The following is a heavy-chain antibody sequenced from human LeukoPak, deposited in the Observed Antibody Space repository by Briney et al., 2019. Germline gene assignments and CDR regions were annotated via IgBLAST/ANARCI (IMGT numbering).Heavy chain of an antibody. D-gene: IGHD3-10*01. CDR3: ARDSGIWFGTWDAFDI. CDR1: GFTFEDFG. Sequence: RPGGSLRLSCAASGFTFEDFGMTWVRQVPGKGLEWVSGINWNGVKTHYADSVKGRFTISRDNAKNTLYLEMNSLRVDDTALYHCARDSGIWFGTWDAFDIWGQGTMVTVST. V-gene: IGHV3-20*01. CDR2: INWNGVKT. J-gene: IGHJ3*02.